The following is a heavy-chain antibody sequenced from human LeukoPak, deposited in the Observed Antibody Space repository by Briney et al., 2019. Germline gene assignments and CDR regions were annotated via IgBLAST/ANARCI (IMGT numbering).Heavy chain of an antibody. CDR2: IYYSGST. J-gene: IGHJ6*02. Sequence: MTSETLSLTCTVSGGSISSSSYYWGWIRQPPGKGLEWIGSIYYSGSTYYNPSLKSRVTISVDTSKNQFSLKLSSVTAADTAVYYCARTGITMVRGSYPPDYYYGMDVWGQGTTVTVSS. V-gene: IGHV4-39*07. D-gene: IGHD3-10*01. CDR3: ARTGITMVRGSYPPDYYYGMDV. CDR1: GGSISSSSYY.